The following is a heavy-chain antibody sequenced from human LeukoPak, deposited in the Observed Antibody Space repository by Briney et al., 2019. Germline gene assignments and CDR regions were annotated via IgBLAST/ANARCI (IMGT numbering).Heavy chain of an antibody. CDR3: AKDRSCSGSSCNVGS. J-gene: IGHJ3*01. CDR1: GFTFSSFA. D-gene: IGHD2-2*01. V-gene: IGHV3-23*01. Sequence: GGSLRLSCAASGFTFSSFAMSWVRQAPGKGLDWVAAISGSGGSTFYADSVKGRFTFSRDNSKNTLFLQMNGLRAEDTAVYYCAKDRSCSGSSCNVGSWGQGTMVTVSS. CDR2: ISGSGGST.